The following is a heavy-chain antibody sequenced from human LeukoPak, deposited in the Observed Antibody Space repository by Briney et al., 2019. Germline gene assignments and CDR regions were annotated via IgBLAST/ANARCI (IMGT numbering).Heavy chain of an antibody. V-gene: IGHV3-21*01. D-gene: IGHD6-13*01. CDR1: GFTFSIYS. CDR2: ISSSSSYI. CDR3: ARDPPLYSSSWYTDEDY. J-gene: IGHJ4*02. Sequence: GGSLRLSCAASGFTFSIYSMNWVRQAPGKGLEWVSSISSSSSYIYYADSVKGRFTISRDNAKNSLYLQMNSLRAEDTAVYYCARDPPLYSSSWYTDEDYWGQGTLVTVSS.